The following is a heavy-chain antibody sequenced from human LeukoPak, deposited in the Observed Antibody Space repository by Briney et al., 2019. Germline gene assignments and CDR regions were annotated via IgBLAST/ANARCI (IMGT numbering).Heavy chain of an antibody. D-gene: IGHD3-10*01. CDR2: INHSGST. Sequence: SSETLSLTCAVYGGSFSGYYWSWIRQPPGKGLEWIGEINHSGSTNYNPSLKSRVTISVDTSKNQFSLKLSSVTAADTAVYYCARGPFGNRFGEPRFDPWGQGTLVTVSS. CDR1: GGSFSGYY. CDR3: ARGPFGNRFGEPRFDP. J-gene: IGHJ5*02. V-gene: IGHV4-34*01.